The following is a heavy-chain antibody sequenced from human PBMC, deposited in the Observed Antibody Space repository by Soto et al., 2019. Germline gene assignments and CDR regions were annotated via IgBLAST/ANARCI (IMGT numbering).Heavy chain of an antibody. CDR1: GYTFISYG. D-gene: IGHD5-18*01. CDR2: ISGYNGNT. Sequence: QVQLVQSGGEVKQPGASVKVSCKASGYTFISYGFSWVRQAPGQGLEWMGWISGYNGNTDYAQKFQGRVVMTTDTSTSTAYMELRSLRADDTAIYYCVRDETYSSYYFDYWGQGTPVTVS. J-gene: IGHJ4*02. V-gene: IGHV1-18*01. CDR3: VRDETYSSYYFDY.